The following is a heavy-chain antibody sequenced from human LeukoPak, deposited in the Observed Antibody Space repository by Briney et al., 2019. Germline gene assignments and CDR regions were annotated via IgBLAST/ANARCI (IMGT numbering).Heavy chain of an antibody. CDR3: ATGSSGTF. J-gene: IGHJ4*02. D-gene: IGHD1-26*01. CDR2: MSSGGNTI. V-gene: IGHV3-11*01. Sequence: GESLRRSCAASGFTFSDSYMSGIRQAPGKGLEYVSYMSSGGNTIDYADSVKGRFTISRDNAKNSLYLLMNSLRAEDTAVYYCATGSSGTFWGQGTLVTVSS. CDR1: GFTFSDSY.